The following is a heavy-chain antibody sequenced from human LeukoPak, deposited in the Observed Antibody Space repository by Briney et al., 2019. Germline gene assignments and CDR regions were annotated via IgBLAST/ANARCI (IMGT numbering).Heavy chain of an antibody. Sequence: HPWRSLRLSCTASGFTFGDYAMSWVRQAPGKGLGWVGFIRSKAYGGTTEYAASVKGRFTISRDDSKSIAYLQMNSLKTEDTAVYYCTYGRNEYYFDYWGQGTLVTVSS. V-gene: IGHV3-49*04. J-gene: IGHJ4*02. CDR3: TYGRNEYYFDY. D-gene: IGHD5-24*01. CDR2: IRSKAYGGTT. CDR1: GFTFGDYA.